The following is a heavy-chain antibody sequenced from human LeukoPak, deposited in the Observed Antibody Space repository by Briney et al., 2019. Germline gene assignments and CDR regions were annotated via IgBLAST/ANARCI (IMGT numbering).Heavy chain of an antibody. CDR3: ARVWQDNSGVDY. D-gene: IGHD2-21*01. CDR1: GFTFGDTW. Sequence: PGGSLRLSCAASGFTFGDTWMNWVRQVPGQGLEWVANIKQDGSEKFYVASVKGRFTISRGNGKSSLYLQMNSLRDEDTAVYYCARVWQDNSGVDYWGQGTLVTVSS. V-gene: IGHV3-7*01. J-gene: IGHJ4*02. CDR2: IKQDGSEK.